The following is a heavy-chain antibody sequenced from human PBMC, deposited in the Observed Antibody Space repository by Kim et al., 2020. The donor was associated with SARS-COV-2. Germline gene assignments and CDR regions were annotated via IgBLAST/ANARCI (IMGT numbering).Heavy chain of an antibody. J-gene: IGHJ4*02. Sequence: GGSLRLSCAASGFTFSSYAMSWVRQAPGKGLEWVSAISGSGGSTYYADSVKGRFTISRDNSKNTLYLQMNSLRAEDTAVYYCARRGDGITMVYYFDYWGQGTLVTVSS. CDR2: ISGSGGST. CDR3: ARRGDGITMVYYFDY. CDR1: GFTFSSYA. V-gene: IGHV3-23*01. D-gene: IGHD3-10*01.